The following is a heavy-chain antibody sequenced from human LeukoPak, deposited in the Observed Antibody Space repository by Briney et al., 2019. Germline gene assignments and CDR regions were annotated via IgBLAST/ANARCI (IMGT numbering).Heavy chain of an antibody. Sequence: SETLSLTCAVYGGSFSGYYWSWIRQPPGKELEWIGEINHSGSTNYNPSLRSRVTISVDTSKNQFSLKLSSVTAADTAVYYCARQSKGIIVITDFQHWGQGTLVTVSS. J-gene: IGHJ1*01. CDR1: GGSFSGYY. CDR2: INHSGST. V-gene: IGHV4-34*01. D-gene: IGHD3-22*01. CDR3: ARQSKGIIVITDFQH.